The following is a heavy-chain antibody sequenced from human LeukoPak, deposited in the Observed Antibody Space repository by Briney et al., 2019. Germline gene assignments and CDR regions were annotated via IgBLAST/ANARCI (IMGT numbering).Heavy chain of an antibody. Sequence: VASVKVSCKASGGTFSSYAISWVRQAPGQGLEWMGGIIPIFGTANYAQKFQGRVTITADKSTSTAYMELSSLRSEDTAVYYCARGVVIIDDAFDIWGQGTMVTVSS. J-gene: IGHJ3*02. CDR3: ARGVVIIDDAFDI. V-gene: IGHV1-69*06. CDR2: IIPIFGTA. D-gene: IGHD3-3*01. CDR1: GGTFSSYA.